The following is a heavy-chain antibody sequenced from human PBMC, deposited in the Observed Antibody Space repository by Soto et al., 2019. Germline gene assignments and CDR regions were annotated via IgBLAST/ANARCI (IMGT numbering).Heavy chain of an antibody. CDR3: AKVPHYDFWSGYSPAFDY. CDR2: ISGSGGST. D-gene: IGHD3-3*01. CDR1: GFTFSSYA. V-gene: IGHV3-23*01. Sequence: GGSLRLSCAASGFTFSSYAMSWVRQAPGKGLEWVSAISGSGGSTYYADSVKGRFTISRDNSKNTLYLQMNSLRAEDTAVYYCAKVPHYDFWSGYSPAFDYWGQGTLVTVSS. J-gene: IGHJ4*02.